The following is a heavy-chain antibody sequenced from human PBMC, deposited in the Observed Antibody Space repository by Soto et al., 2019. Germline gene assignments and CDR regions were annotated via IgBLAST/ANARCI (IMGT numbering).Heavy chain of an antibody. J-gene: IGHJ6*02. CDR1: GYTFTSYA. V-gene: IGHV1-3*01. Sequence: VASVKVSCKASGYTFTSYAMHWVRQAPGQRLEWMGWINAGNGNTKYSQKFQGRVTITRDTSASTAYMELSSLRSEDTAVYYCARVRVYDSSGYSDGRYGMAAWGQWTTV. CDR3: ARVRVYDSSGYSDGRYGMAA. CDR2: INAGNGNT. D-gene: IGHD3-22*01.